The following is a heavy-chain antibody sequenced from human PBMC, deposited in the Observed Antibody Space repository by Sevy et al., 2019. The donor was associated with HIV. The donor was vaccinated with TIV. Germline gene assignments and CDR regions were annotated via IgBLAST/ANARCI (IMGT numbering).Heavy chain of an antibody. J-gene: IGHJ4*02. CDR2: MNPNSGDT. V-gene: IGHV1-8*01. D-gene: IGHD3-10*01. Sequence: ASVKVSCKASGYTFTGYEINWVRQATGQGLEWMGWMNPNSGDTGSVQKFQGRVTMTRNTSISTAYMELRSLRSDDTAVYYCARAIGTTVVTPVDYWGQGTLVTVSS. CDR1: GYTFTGYE. CDR3: ARAIGTTVVTPVDY.